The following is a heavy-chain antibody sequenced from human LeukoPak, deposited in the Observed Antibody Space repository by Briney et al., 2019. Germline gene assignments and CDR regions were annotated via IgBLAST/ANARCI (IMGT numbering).Heavy chain of an antibody. J-gene: IGHJ4*02. V-gene: IGHV3-7*01. CDR2: QTAGGSEN. D-gene: IGHD3-3*01. Sequence: GGSLRLPCGASGFPYSIFWMSWAREARGRAREEGANQTAGGSENYYVDSVKGRFTISRDNAKNSLYLQMNSLRVDETAVYYCGGGWSGFAYWGQGTLVTVSS. CDR1: GFPYSIFW. CDR3: GGGWSGFAY.